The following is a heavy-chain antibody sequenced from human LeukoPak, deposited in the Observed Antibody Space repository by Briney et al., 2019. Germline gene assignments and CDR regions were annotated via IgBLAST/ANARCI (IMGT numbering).Heavy chain of an antibody. CDR1: GDSISSSNW. CDR3: ARQVGYSGPEIL. D-gene: IGHD1-26*01. CDR2: IYHRGNI. J-gene: IGHJ4*02. Sequence: SETLSLTCAVSGDSISSSNWWSWVRQPPGKGLEWLGEIYHRGNIDHNPSFKSRITISIDKSKNQFSLKLSSVTAADTAVYYCARQVGYSGPEILWGQGTLVTVSS. V-gene: IGHV4-4*02.